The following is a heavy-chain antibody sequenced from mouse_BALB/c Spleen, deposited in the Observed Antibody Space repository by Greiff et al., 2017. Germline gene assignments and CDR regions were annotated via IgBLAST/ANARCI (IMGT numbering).Heavy chain of an antibody. CDR2: ISNGGGST. V-gene: IGHV5-12-2*01. D-gene: IGHD2-14*01. J-gene: IGHJ3*01. CDR3: ARHNDYRYDGFAY. CDR1: GFTFSSYT. Sequence: EVQVVVSGGGLVQPGGSLKLSCAASGFTFSSYTMSWVRQTPEKRLEWVAYISNGGGSTYYPDTVKGRFTISRDNAKNTLYLQMSSLKSEDTAMYYCARHNDYRYDGFAYWGQGALVTVSA.